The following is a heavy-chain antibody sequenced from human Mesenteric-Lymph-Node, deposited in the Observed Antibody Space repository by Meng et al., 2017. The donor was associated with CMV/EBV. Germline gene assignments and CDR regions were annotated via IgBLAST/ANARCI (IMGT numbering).Heavy chain of an antibody. D-gene: IGHD3-22*01. CDR1: GASFSSNTYH. CDR3: ARSGYDSSGYYPYYYFGMDV. CDR2: IYYSGGA. J-gene: IGHJ6*02. Sequence: GSLRLSCTVSGASFSSNTYHWGWIRQPPERGLEWIGSIYYSGGAYYNPSLKSRVTISVDTSKNQFSLKLSSVTAADTAVYYCARSGYDSSGYYPYYYFGMDVWGQGTTVTVSS. V-gene: IGHV4-39*07.